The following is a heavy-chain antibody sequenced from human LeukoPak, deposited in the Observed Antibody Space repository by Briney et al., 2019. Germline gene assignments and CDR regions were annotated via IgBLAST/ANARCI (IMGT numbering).Heavy chain of an antibody. Sequence: SETLSLTCTVSGGSISSYYWSWIRQPPGKGLEWSGYIYYSGSTNYNPSLKSRVTISVDTSKNQFSLKLSSVTAADTAVYYCARLVRYSYGYARYYFDYWGQGTLVTVSS. V-gene: IGHV4-59*08. CDR1: GGSISSYY. D-gene: IGHD5-18*01. CDR2: IYYSGST. CDR3: ARLVRYSYGYARYYFDY. J-gene: IGHJ4*02.